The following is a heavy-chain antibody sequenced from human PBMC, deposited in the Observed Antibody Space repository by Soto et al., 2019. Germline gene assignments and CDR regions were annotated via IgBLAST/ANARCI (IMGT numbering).Heavy chain of an antibody. D-gene: IGHD4-17*01. J-gene: IGHJ6*02. V-gene: IGHV3-9*01. CDR1: GLTFGDRV. CDR2: ISWDSRDI. CDR3: AKDTRLTTGLYFYYGIDV. Sequence: HPGGSLRLSCAGSGLTFGDRVMHWIRQTPEKGLEWVSSISWDSRDIAYAGSVRGRFTISRDNANNSLHLQMNNLRVEDTALYYCAKDTRLTTGLYFYYGIDVWGQGTTVTVSS.